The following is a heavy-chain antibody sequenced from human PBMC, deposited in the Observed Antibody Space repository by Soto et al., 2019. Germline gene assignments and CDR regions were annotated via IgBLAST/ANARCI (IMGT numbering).Heavy chain of an antibody. V-gene: IGHV3-11*05. CDR1: GFTFSDDY. J-gene: IGHJ3*02. D-gene: IGHD2-15*01. CDR2: ISGSNSFT. Sequence: QVQLVESGGGLVKPGGSLRLSCVGSGFTFSDDYMSWIRQAPGKGLEWVSYISGSNSFTNYAVSVKGRFTVSRDNAKNSLFLQMGRLRDEDTAVYYCARTPPDIVVGAVDIWGQGTMVTVSS. CDR3: ARTPPDIVVGAVDI.